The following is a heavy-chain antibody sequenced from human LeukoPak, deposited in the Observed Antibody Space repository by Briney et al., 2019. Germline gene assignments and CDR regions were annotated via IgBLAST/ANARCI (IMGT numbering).Heavy chain of an antibody. CDR3: ATPLTSKWSSSWYSGHFDY. CDR2: ISADGRDK. CDR1: GFSFSDYA. J-gene: IGHJ4*02. Sequence: GEFLRLSCVASGFSFSDYAMHWVRQAPGKGLEWVAVISADGRDKYYIDSMRGRFTISRDNSKTTVFRQMNSLEVEDSAVYYCATPLTSKWSSSWYSGHFDYWGQGALVTVPS. D-gene: IGHD6-13*01. V-gene: IGHV3-30*04.